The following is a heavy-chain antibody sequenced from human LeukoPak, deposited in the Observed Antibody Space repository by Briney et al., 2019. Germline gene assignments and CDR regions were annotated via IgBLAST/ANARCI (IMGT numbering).Heavy chain of an antibody. J-gene: IGHJ3*02. V-gene: IGHV3-23*01. CDR1: GFTFSSYW. CDR3: AKDLVSGWPEGAFDI. D-gene: IGHD6-19*01. CDR2: IGGSGGST. Sequence: GGSLRLSCAASGFTFSSYWMSWVRQAPGKGLEWVSAIGGSGGSTYYADSVKGRFTISRDNSKNTLYLQMNSLRAEDTAVYYCAKDLVSGWPEGAFDIWGQGTMVTVSS.